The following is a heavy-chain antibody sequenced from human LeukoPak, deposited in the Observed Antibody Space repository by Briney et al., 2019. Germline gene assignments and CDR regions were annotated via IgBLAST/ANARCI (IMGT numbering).Heavy chain of an antibody. V-gene: IGHV3-21*01. J-gene: IGHJ4*02. CDR2: ISSSSSYI. Sequence: PGGPLRLSCAASGFTFSSYSMNWVRQAPGKGLEWVSSISSSSSYIYYADSVKGRFTISRDNAKNSLYLQMNSLRAEDTAVYYCARDRDMITFGGASDYWGQGTLVTVSS. CDR1: GFTFSSYS. CDR3: ARDRDMITFGGASDY. D-gene: IGHD3-16*01.